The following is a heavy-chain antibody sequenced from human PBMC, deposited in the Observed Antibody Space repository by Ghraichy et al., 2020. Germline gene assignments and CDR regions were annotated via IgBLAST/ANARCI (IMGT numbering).Heavy chain of an antibody. CDR2: ISYDGSNK. V-gene: IGHV3-30*18. D-gene: IGHD1-26*01. Sequence: GGSLRLSCAASGFTFSSYGMHWVRQAPGKGLEWVAVISYDGSNKYYADSVKGRFTISRDNSKNTLYLQMNSLRAEDTAVYYCAKDRDSGSYYWDYYYYGMDVWGQGTTVTVSS. J-gene: IGHJ6*02. CDR3: AKDRDSGSYYWDYYYYGMDV. CDR1: GFTFSSYG.